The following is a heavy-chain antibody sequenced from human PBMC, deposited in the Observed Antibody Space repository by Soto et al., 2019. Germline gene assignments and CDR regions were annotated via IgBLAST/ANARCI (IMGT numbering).Heavy chain of an antibody. CDR1: STSIANPRLY. CDR2: IYYDGTT. D-gene: IGHD3-16*01. Sequence: TLSLTCNILSTSIANPRLYWISTRQHPGKGLEWIGYIYYDGTTYYNPSLKGRVAISLDMSDSRFSLNLTSVTSADTAVYYCASRLIGTYYYGMDVWGRGTTVT. J-gene: IGHJ6*02. V-gene: IGHV4-31*03. CDR3: ASRLIGTYYYGMDV.